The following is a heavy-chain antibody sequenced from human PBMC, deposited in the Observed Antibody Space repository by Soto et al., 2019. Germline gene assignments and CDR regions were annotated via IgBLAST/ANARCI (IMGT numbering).Heavy chain of an antibody. J-gene: IGHJ4*02. CDR3: ARGRYGAY. D-gene: IGHD1-26*01. V-gene: IGHV1-18*01. CDR2: ISAHNGNT. Sequence: QVHLVQSGAEVKKPGASVKVSCQGSGYAFTTYGITWVRQAPGQGLEWMGWISAHNGNTNYAQKLQGRVTVTRDTSTSTAYTELRSLRYDDTAVYSGARGRYGAYWGQGALVTVSS. CDR1: GYAFTTYG.